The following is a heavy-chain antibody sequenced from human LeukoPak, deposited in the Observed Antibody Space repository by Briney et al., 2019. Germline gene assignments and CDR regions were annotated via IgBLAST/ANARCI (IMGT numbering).Heavy chain of an antibody. V-gene: IGHV3-30*14. CDR1: GFTFSSYA. CDR3: ARLDRRGYYFDY. D-gene: IGHD3-22*01. J-gene: IGHJ4*02. CDR2: ISYDGSNK. Sequence: GGSLRLSCAASGFTFSSYAMHWVRQAPGKGLEWVAVISYDGSNKYYADSVKGRFTISRDNSKNTLYLQMNSLRAEDTAVYYCARLDRRGYYFDYWGQGTLVTVSS.